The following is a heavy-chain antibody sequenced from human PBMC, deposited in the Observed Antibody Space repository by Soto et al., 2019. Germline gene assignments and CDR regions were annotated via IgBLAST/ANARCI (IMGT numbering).Heavy chain of an antibody. CDR2: IPNTENKK. CDR3: ARTAGGRVRGALDI. V-gene: IGHV3-30-3*01. CDR1: GFMFSSYG. J-gene: IGHJ3*02. D-gene: IGHD6-13*01. Sequence: DLEESGGGVVQPGTSLRLSCVASGFMFSSYGMHWVRQAPGKGLEWVAVIPNTENKKYYADSVKGRFTISRDNSQNTLFLQMDSLMSEDTAMYYCARTAGGRVRGALDIWGQGTMVTVS.